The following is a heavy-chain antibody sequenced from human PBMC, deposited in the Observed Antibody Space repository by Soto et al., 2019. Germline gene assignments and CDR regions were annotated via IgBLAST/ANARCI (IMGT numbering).Heavy chain of an antibody. CDR3: ARHFFPFVSGSSTAAGY. D-gene: IGHD1-26*01. Sequence: GGSLRLSCAASGFTFSSYWMSWVRQAPGKGLEWVANIKQDGSEKYYVDSVKGRFTISRDNAKNSLYLQMNSLRAEDTAVYYCARHFFPFVSGSSTAAGYWGQGTLVTVSS. CDR1: GFTFSSYW. J-gene: IGHJ4*02. CDR2: IKQDGSEK. V-gene: IGHV3-7*05.